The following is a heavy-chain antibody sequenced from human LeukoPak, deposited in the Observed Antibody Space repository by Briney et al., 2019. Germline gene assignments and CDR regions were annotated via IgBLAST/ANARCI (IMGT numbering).Heavy chain of an antibody. CDR3: ARRDWVSGAVRAFDI. CDR1: GFRFSDYY. J-gene: IGHJ3*02. CDR2: ISNDSVDK. D-gene: IGHD3-3*01. V-gene: IGHV3-11*04. Sequence: GGSLRLSCVGSGFRFSDYYMSWIRQAPGKGLEWVSYISNDSVDKYYVDSVRGRFTISRDNAKKSMYLQMSGLRVEDTAVYYCARRDWVSGAVRAFDIWGQGTMVTVST.